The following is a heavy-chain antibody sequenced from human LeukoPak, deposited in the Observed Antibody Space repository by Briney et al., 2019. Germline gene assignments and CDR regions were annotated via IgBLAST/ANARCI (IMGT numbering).Heavy chain of an antibody. CDR2: IYSAGNT. CDR3: ERAHDRGYYYGFDY. J-gene: IGHJ4*02. Sequence: PGGSLRLSCAASGFTVSSNYMSWVRQAPGKGLEWVSVIYSAGNTYYADSVQGRFTMSRENPENTLYLQMDSLRAEDTAVYYCERAHDRGYYYGFDYWGQGTLVTVSS. D-gene: IGHD3-22*01. V-gene: IGHV3-66*01. CDR1: GFTVSSNY.